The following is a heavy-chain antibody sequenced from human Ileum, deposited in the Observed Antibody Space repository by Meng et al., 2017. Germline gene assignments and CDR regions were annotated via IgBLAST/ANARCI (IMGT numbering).Heavy chain of an antibody. V-gene: IGHV2-5*02. CDR2: FYWDDDA. Sequence: SGPTLVKPTQTLTLTCTFSGFSLSTSGMAVGWIRQPPGKALEWLTIFYWDDDARYSPSLSRRLTITKDTCRNQVVLTMTHLDPDDTATYYCAHSVRRNECGGGSCYYFDYWGEGRLVTVSS. J-gene: IGHJ4*02. D-gene: IGHD2-15*01. CDR1: GFSLSTSGMA. CDR3: AHSVRRNECGGGSCYYFDY.